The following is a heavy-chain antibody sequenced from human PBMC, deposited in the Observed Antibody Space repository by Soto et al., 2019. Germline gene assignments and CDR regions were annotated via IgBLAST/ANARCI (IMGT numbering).Heavy chain of an antibody. D-gene: IGHD2-8*01. J-gene: IGHJ4*02. CDR3: ARDRCTNGVCYAPSDY. CDR1: GFTFSTYA. V-gene: IGHV3-64*01. CDR2: ISSNGRST. Sequence: GGSLRLSCATSGFTFSTYAMHWVRQAPGKGLEYVSAISSNGRSTYYANSVKGRFTISRDKSKTTLYLQMDSLRAEDMAVYYCARDRCTNGVCYAPSDYWGQGTLVTVSS.